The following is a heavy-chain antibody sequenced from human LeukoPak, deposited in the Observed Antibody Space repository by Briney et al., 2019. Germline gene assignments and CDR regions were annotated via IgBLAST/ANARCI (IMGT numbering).Heavy chain of an antibody. J-gene: IGHJ6*03. D-gene: IGHD3-22*01. V-gene: IGHV3-23*01. Sequence: GGSLRLSCAASGFTFSSYGMNWVRQAPGKGLEWVSAISGSGGSTYYADSVKGRFTISRDNSKNTLYLQMNSLRAEDTAVYYCAKGANADSSGYYYYYYYMDVWGKGTTVTISS. CDR3: AKGANADSSGYYYYYYYMDV. CDR2: ISGSGGST. CDR1: GFTFSSYG.